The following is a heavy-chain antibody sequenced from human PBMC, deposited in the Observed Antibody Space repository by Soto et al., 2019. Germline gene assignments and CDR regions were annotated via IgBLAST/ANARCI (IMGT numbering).Heavy chain of an antibody. Sequence: ASETLSLTCTVSGGSISSAGYFWSWIRRHPGKGLEWIGYIYYSGTTYYNPSLESRLIMSVDTSKNQFSLKLSSVTAADTAVYYCAADTSGYYHFHYWGQGTLVTVSS. V-gene: IGHV4-31*03. J-gene: IGHJ4*02. CDR1: GGSISSAGYF. D-gene: IGHD3-22*01. CDR2: IYYSGTT. CDR3: AADTSGYYHFHY.